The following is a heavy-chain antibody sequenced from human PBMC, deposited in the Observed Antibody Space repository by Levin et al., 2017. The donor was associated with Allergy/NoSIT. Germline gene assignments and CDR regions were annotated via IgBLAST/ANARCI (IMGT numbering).Heavy chain of an antibody. CDR1: GFTFSSYD. Sequence: PGESLKISCATSGFTFSSYDMHLVRQAPGKGLEWVAVISYDGSNKYYAYSVKGRFTISRDNSKNTLSLQMNSLRAEDTAVYYCAKDSKRIRVRFFDTWGQGTLVTVSS. J-gene: IGHJ4*02. V-gene: IGHV3-30*18. D-gene: IGHD3-9*01. CDR2: ISYDGSNK. CDR3: AKDSKRIRVRFFDT.